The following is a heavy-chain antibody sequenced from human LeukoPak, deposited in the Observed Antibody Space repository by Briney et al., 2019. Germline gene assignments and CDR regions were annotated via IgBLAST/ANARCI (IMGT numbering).Heavy chain of an antibody. V-gene: IGHV4-59*01. CDR2: IYYSGST. CDR3: ARAVSYYDFWSGYTNNWFDP. Sequence: SETLSLTCTVSGGSISSNYWSWIRQPPGKGLEWIGYIYYSGSTNYNPSLKSRVTISVDTSKNQFSLKLSSVTAADTAVYYCARAVSYYDFWSGYTNNWFDPWGQGTLVTVSS. CDR1: GGSISSNY. D-gene: IGHD3-3*01. J-gene: IGHJ5*02.